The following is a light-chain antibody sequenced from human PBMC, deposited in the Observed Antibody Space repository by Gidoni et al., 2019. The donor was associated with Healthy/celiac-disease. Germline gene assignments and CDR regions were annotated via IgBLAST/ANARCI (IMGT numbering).Light chain of an antibody. V-gene: IGKV1-33*01. Sequence: DIQMTQSPSSLSASVGDRVTITCQASQDISNYLNWYQQKPGKAPKLLIYDASNLETGVPSRFSGSGSGTDFTFTISSLQPEDIATYYCQQYRTFGPGTKVEIK. CDR2: DAS. CDR1: QDISNY. J-gene: IGKJ3*01. CDR3: QQYRT.